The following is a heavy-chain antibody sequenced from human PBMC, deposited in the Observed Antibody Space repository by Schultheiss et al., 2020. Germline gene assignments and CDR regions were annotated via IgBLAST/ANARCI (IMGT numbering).Heavy chain of an antibody. Sequence: GGSLRLSCAASGFTVSSNYMSWVRQAPGKGLEWVAVISYDGSNKYYADSVKGRFTISRDNAKNSLYLQMNSLRAEDTAVYYCARDGYDSSGYYSSGPDAFDIWGQGTMVTVSS. CDR2: ISYDGSNK. CDR3: ARDGYDSSGYYSSGPDAFDI. V-gene: IGHV3-30*03. D-gene: IGHD3-22*01. J-gene: IGHJ3*02. CDR1: GFTVSSNY.